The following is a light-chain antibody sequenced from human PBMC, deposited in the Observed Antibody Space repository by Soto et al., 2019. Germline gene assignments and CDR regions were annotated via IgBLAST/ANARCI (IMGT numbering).Light chain of an antibody. Sequence: DIQMTQSPSSVSASVGDRVTITCRASQDVSNWLAWYQQKPGKAPKLLISGASSLQSGVPSRFSGSGSGTEFTLTISSLQPDDFATYYCQHYNSYSEAFGQGTKVELK. V-gene: IGKV1D-16*01. CDR3: QHYNSYSEA. CDR1: QDVSNW. J-gene: IGKJ1*01. CDR2: GAS.